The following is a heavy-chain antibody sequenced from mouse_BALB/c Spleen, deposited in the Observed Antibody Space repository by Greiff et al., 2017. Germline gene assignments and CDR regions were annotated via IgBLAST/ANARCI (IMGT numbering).Heavy chain of an antibody. V-gene: IGHV6-6*02. J-gene: IGHJ4*01. D-gene: IGHD2-14*01. CDR2: IRLKSDNYAT. CDR3: TKGRYERDYAMDY. Sequence: EVKLQESGGGLVQPGGSMKLSCVASGFTFSSYWMSWVRQSPEKGLEWVAEIRLKSDNYATHYAESVKGKFTISRDDSKSRLYLQMNSLRAEDTGIYYCTKGRYERDYAMDYWGQGTSVTVSS. CDR1: GFTFSSYW.